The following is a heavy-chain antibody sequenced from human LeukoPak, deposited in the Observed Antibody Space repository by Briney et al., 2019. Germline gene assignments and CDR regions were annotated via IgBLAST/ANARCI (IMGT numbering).Heavy chain of an antibody. V-gene: IGHV3-7*01. CDR2: IKQDGSEK. CDR1: GFTFSSYW. Sequence: GGSLRLSCAASGFTFSSYWMSWVRQAPGKGLEWVANIKQDGSEKYYVDSVKGRFTISRDNAKNSLYLQMNSLRAEDTAVYYCASFIAVAGTPGAFDIWGQGTMVTVSS. CDR3: ASFIAVAGTPGAFDI. J-gene: IGHJ3*02. D-gene: IGHD6-19*01.